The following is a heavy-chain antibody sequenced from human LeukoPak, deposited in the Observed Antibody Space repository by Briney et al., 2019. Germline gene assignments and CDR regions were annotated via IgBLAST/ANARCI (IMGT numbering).Heavy chain of an antibody. CDR2: INYSGST. V-gene: IGHV4-59*11. CDR1: GGSISSHY. Sequence: SESLSLTCTVSGGSISSHYWSWIRQPPGKGLEWIGYINYSGSTNYNPSLKRRVPISVDTSKNQFSLKLSSVTAADTDVYYCARGQYGLDYWGPGTLVTVSS. CDR3: ARGQYGLDY. D-gene: IGHD3-10*01. J-gene: IGHJ4*02.